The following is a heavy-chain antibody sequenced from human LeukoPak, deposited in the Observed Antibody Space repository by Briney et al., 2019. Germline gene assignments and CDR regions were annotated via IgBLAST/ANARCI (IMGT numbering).Heavy chain of an antibody. CDR1: GYTFSSYA. J-gene: IGHJ4*02. CDR2: ISSSGSTI. Sequence: PGGSLRLSCAASGYTFSSYAMSWIRQAPGKGLEWVSYISSSGSTIYYADSVKGRFTISRDNAKNSLYLQMNSLRAEDTAVYYCAREKQVGYYFDYWGQGTLVTVSS. D-gene: IGHD6-13*01. CDR3: AREKQVGYYFDY. V-gene: IGHV3-11*01.